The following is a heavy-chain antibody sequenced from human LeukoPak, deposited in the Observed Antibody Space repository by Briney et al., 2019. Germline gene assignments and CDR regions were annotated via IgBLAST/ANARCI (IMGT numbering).Heavy chain of an antibody. CDR2: INQRGSET. V-gene: IGHV3-7*01. J-gene: IGHJ4*02. CDR3: SRGGLYRYSGTSGDY. D-gene: IGHD1-26*01. Sequence: GGSLRLSCEVSGFSFSTYWMTWVRQAPGKGLEWVANINQRGSETYYVDSVKGRFIISMDNAKNTLLLQMDILTGEDTAVYYCSRGGLYRYSGTSGDYWGQGTLVTVSS. CDR1: GFSFSTYW.